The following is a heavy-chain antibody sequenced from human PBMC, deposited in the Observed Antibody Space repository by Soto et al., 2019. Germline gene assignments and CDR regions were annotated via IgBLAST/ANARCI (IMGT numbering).Heavy chain of an antibody. J-gene: IGHJ5*02. D-gene: IGHD3-9*01. V-gene: IGHV4-30-4*08. CDR1: GASVNSGDYF. CDR3: VRGGHYDILTGYPFDP. Sequence: QVQLQESGPGLVKPSQTLSLTCAVSGASVNSGDYFWTWIRQPPGKGLEFLGYIYNTGRTHYNPSLESRLALSLDTSKNQFSLRLNSVTAADTAVYYCVRGGHYDILTGYPFDPWGQGILVTVSS. CDR2: IYNTGRT.